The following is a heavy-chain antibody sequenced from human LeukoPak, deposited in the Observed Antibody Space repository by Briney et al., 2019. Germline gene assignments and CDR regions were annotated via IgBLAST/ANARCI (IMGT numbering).Heavy chain of an antibody. CDR1: GFTFSSYW. V-gene: IGHV3-7*01. CDR2: IKQDGSEK. CDR3: AGPRPTTGDAFDI. Sequence: GGSLRLSCAASGFTFSSYWMSWVRQAPGKGLEWVANIKQDGSEKYYVDSVKGRFTISRDNAKNSLYLQMNSLRAEDTAVYYCAGPRPTTGDAFDIWGQGTTVTVSS. D-gene: IGHD1-14*01. J-gene: IGHJ3*02.